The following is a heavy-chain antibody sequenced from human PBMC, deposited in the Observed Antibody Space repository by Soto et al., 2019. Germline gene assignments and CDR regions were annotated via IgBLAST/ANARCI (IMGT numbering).Heavy chain of an antibody. Sequence: GGSLRLSCAASGFTFSSYAMSWVRQAPGKGLEWVSAISGSGGSTYYAGSVKGRFTISRDNSKNTLYLQMNSLRAEDTAVYYCAKDSVRAIAARPYYYYGMDVWGQGTTVTVSS. CDR1: GFTFSSYA. J-gene: IGHJ6*02. CDR3: AKDSVRAIAARPYYYYGMDV. CDR2: ISGSGGST. V-gene: IGHV3-23*01. D-gene: IGHD6-6*01.